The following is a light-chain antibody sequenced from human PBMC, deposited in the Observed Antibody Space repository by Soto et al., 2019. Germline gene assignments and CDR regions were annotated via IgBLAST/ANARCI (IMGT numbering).Light chain of an antibody. J-gene: IGKJ1*01. CDR1: QSISSY. CDR3: QQSYSTPWT. Sequence: DVQMTQAPSSPSASVGDRGTLTCRASQSISSYLNWYQQKPGKAPKLLIYAASSLQSGVPSRFSGSGSGTDFTLTISSLQPEDFATYYCQQSYSTPWTFGQGTKVDNK. V-gene: IGKV1-39*01. CDR2: AAS.